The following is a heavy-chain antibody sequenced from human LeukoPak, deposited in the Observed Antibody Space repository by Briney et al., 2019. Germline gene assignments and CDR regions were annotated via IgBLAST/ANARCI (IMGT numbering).Heavy chain of an antibody. J-gene: IGHJ4*02. Sequence: SEILSLTCTVSGGSISRGGYYWSWIRQHPGRGLEWIGYIYYSGSTYYNPSLKSRLTISVDTSKNQFSLKLISVTAADTAVYYCARSRDSSPTGHYFDYWGQGTLVTVSS. D-gene: IGHD3-22*01. V-gene: IGHV4-31*03. CDR3: ARSRDSSPTGHYFDY. CDR1: GGSISRGGYY. CDR2: IYYSGST.